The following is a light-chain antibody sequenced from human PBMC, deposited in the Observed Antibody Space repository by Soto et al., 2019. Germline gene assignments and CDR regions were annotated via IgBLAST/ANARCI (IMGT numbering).Light chain of an antibody. V-gene: IGLV2-14*01. CDR2: DVS. J-gene: IGLJ2*01. Sequence: QSVLTQPASVSGSPGQSITISCTGTSSDVGGNYYVSWYQQYPGKAPKLVIYDVSNRPSGVSNRFSGSKSGNTASLTISGLQAEDEADYYCSSYATTSTLLFGGGTKLTVL. CDR3: SSYATTSTLL. CDR1: SSDVGGNYY.